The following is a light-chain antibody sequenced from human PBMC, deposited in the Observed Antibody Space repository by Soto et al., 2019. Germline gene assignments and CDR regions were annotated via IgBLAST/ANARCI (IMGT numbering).Light chain of an antibody. V-gene: IGKV1-6*01. CDR2: TAS. CDR1: QGISSE. J-gene: IGKJ4*01. CDR3: IQDYNYPLT. Sequence: AIQMTQSPSSLSASVGDRVTITCRASQGISSELGWYQQKPGKAPNLLIYTASTLQSGVPSRFSGSGSGTDFTLTISSQQPEDFATYYCIQDYNYPLTFGGGTRVEIK.